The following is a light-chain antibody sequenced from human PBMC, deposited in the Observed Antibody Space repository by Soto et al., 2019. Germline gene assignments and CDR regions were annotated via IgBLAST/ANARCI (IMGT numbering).Light chain of an antibody. Sequence: DIQVTQSPSTLSASVGDRVTISCRASQNIDSWLAWYQQKPGKAPKLLIYDASSLESGVPSRFSGSGSETEFTLTISSLQPDDFATYYCQQYNSYPYSFGPGTKVDIK. J-gene: IGKJ3*01. CDR2: DAS. V-gene: IGKV1-5*01. CDR3: QQYNSYPYS. CDR1: QNIDSW.